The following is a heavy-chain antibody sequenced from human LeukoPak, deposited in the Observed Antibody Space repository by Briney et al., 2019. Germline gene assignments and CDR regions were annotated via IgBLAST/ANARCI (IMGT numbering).Heavy chain of an antibody. Sequence: SQTLSLACTVSGGSISSGGYYWSWFRQHPGKGLEWIGYMYYSGSTYYNPSLKSRVTTSVDTSKNQFSLKLSSVTAADTAVYYCARMVNYYGPRDFDYWGQGTLVTVSS. CDR1: GGSISSGGYY. D-gene: IGHD3-10*01. J-gene: IGHJ4*02. V-gene: IGHV4-31*03. CDR3: ARMVNYYGPRDFDY. CDR2: MYYSGST.